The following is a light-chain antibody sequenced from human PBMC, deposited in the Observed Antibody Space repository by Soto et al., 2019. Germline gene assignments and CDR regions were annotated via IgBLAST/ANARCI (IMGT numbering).Light chain of an antibody. Sequence: QTTQSPSTLSASDRDSVTITCRASQSITKWLAWYQLKPGKAPKLLIHEASNLHSGVSSRFSGSGSGTDFTLTITSLQPGDFATYYCQQYKSYWTLGQGTKVDI. V-gene: IGKV1-5*03. CDR1: QSITKW. CDR3: QQYKSYWT. J-gene: IGKJ1*01. CDR2: EAS.